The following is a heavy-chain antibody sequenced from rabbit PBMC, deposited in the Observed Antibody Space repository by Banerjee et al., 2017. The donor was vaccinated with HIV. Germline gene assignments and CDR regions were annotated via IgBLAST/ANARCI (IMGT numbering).Heavy chain of an antibody. CDR3: ARDLTSVIGWSFNL. D-gene: IGHD1-1*01. V-gene: IGHV1S45*01. CDR2: INTATDKG. Sequence: QQQLVESGGGLVQPGGSLTLTCKASGFSFSDRDVMCWVRQAPGKGLEWIACINTATDKGVYATWAKGRFTISRTSSTTVTLQMTSLTAADTATYFCARDLTSVIGWSFNLWGPGTLVTVS. J-gene: IGHJ4*01. CDR1: GFSFSDRDV.